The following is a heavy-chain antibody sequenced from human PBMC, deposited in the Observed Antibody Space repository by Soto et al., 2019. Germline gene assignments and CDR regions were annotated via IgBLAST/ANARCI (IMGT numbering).Heavy chain of an antibody. V-gene: IGHV1-69*02. D-gene: IGHD3-16*01. J-gene: IGHJ6*02. Sequence: QVQLVQSGAEVKKPGSSVKVSCKASGGTFSSYTISWVRQAPGQGLEWMGRIIPILGIANYAQKFQGRVTITADKSTSTAYMDLRSLRSADTAVYYCARVFGYYYYGMDVWGQGTTVTVSS. CDR3: ARVFGYYYYGMDV. CDR2: IIPILGIA. CDR1: GGTFSSYT.